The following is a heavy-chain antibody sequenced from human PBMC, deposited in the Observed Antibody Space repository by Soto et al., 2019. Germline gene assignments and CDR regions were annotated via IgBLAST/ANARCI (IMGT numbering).Heavy chain of an antibody. CDR3: ARQALYGDYSFDY. D-gene: IGHD4-17*01. CDR2: IYYSGST. J-gene: IGHJ4*02. CDR1: GGSISSSSYY. Sequence: SETLSLTCTVSGGSISSSSYYWGWIRQPPGKGLEWIGSIYYSGSTYYNPSLKSRVPISVDTSKNQFSLKRSSVTAADTAVYYCARQALYGDYSFDYWGQGTLVTVSS. V-gene: IGHV4-39*01.